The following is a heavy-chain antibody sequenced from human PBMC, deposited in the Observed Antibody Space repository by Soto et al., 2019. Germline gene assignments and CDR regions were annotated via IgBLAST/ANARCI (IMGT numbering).Heavy chain of an antibody. CDR3: ARVFSDSSSFFDP. J-gene: IGHJ5*02. CDR1: GGSISSGGYY. D-gene: IGHD6-13*01. V-gene: IGHV4-31*03. Sequence: QVQLQESGPGLVKPSQTLSLTCTVSGGSISSGGYYWSWIRQHPGKGLEWIGYIYYSGSTYYNPFLKSRVTISVDTAKNQFSLKLSSVTAADTAVYYCARVFSDSSSFFDPWGQGTLVTVSS. CDR2: IYYSGST.